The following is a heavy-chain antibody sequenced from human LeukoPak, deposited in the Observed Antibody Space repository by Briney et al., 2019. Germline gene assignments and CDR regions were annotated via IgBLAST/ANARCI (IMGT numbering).Heavy chain of an antibody. CDR3: ARDSSGWYMTTPRFDY. J-gene: IGHJ4*02. CDR1: GGSISSYY. Sequence: PSETLSLTCTVSGGSISSYYWSWIRQPPGKGLEWIGYIYYSGSTNYNPSLKSRVTISVDTSKNQFSLKLSSVTAADTAVYYCARDSSGWYMTTPRFDYWGQGTLVTVSS. D-gene: IGHD6-19*01. CDR2: IYYSGST. V-gene: IGHV4-59*01.